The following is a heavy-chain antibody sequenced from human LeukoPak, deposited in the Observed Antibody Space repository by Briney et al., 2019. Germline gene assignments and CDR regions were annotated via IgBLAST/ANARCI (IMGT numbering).Heavy chain of an antibody. V-gene: IGHV1-2*02. J-gene: IGHJ3*01. D-gene: IGHD1-26*01. CDR3: ARIISYGGSDGFDL. CDR1: GYTFTGYY. Sequence: ASVKVSCKASGYTFTGYYMHWVRQAPGQGLEWMGWINANSGGTNYAQKFQGRVTMTRDTPISTVYMALSSLRSDDTAMYYCARIISYGGSDGFDLWGQGTMVTVSS. CDR2: INANSGGT.